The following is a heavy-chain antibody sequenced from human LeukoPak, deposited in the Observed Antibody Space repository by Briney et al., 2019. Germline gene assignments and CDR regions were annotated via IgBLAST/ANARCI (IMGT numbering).Heavy chain of an antibody. CDR1: GYTFTGYY. V-gene: IGHV1-2*06. CDR2: INPNSGGT. CDR3: ARDWGDSSGLRAVYYYYYYMDV. Sequence: ASVKVSCKASGYTFTGYYMHWMRQAPGQGLEWMGRINPNSGGTNYAQKFQGRATMTRDTSISTAYMELSRLRSDDTAVYYCARDWGDSSGLRAVYYYYYYMDVWGKGTTVTVSS. J-gene: IGHJ6*03. D-gene: IGHD6-19*01.